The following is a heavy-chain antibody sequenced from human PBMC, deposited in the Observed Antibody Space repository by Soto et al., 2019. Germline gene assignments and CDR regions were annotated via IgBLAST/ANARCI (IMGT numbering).Heavy chain of an antibody. D-gene: IGHD3-10*01. CDR2: ISSYNRYT. V-gene: IGHV3-21*01. CDR1: GFNFSDSR. J-gene: IGHJ4*02. Sequence: DVQLVESGGGLVRPGGSLRLSCAASGFNFSDSRMNWVRQAPGKGLEWVASISSYNRYTYYADSIKGRFTISRDNAKKSLYLQMSSLSAEDTAVYYCARHGGMVRGVLITTYIDYWGQGTPVTVSS. CDR3: ARHGGMVRGVLITTYIDY.